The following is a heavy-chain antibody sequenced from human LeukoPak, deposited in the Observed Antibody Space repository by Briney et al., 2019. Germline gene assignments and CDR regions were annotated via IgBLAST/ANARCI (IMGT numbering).Heavy chain of an antibody. CDR2: INPNSGGT. J-gene: IGHJ4*02. V-gene: IGHV1-2*02. Sequence: ASVKVSCKASGYTFTGYYMHWVRQAPGQGLEWMGWINPNSGGTNYAQKFQGRVTMTRDTSTSTAYMELGSLRSDDTAVYYCAKDLYSRRMNYYGSGSYFAYWGQGTLVTVSS. CDR1: GYTFTGYY. D-gene: IGHD3-10*01. CDR3: AKDLYSRRMNYYGSGSYFAY.